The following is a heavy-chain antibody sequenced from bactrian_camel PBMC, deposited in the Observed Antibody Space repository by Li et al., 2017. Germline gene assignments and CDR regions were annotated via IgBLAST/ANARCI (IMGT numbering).Heavy chain of an antibody. V-gene: IGHV3S53*01. D-gene: IGHD2*01. Sequence: HVQLVESGGGSVQAGGSLRLSCAAIGYTYRRRCMGWFRQAPGKEREGVAAIASDESTKYVDSVKGRFAISKDNAKNTLLLQMNSLKVQDTATYYCGATSYCNTVTYFSANDVRYLGQGTQVTVS. CDR2: IASDEST. CDR3: GATSYCNTVTYFSANDVRY. J-gene: IGHJ4*01. CDR1: GYTYRRRC.